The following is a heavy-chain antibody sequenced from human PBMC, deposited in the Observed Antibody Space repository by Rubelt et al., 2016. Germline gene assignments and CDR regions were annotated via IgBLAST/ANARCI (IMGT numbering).Heavy chain of an antibody. CDR3: ASMYSSSWYRGWFDP. CDR2: LSAYNGNT. V-gene: IGHV1-18*01. D-gene: IGHD6-13*01. J-gene: IGHJ5*02. CDR1: GYTFTSYG. Sequence: QVQLVQSGAEVKKPGASVKVSCKASGYTFTSYGISWVRQAPGQGLEWMGWLSAYNGNTNYAQKLQGRVTMTTETSTSTAYRELRSLRSDDTAVYYCASMYSSSWYRGWFDPWGQGTLVTVSS.